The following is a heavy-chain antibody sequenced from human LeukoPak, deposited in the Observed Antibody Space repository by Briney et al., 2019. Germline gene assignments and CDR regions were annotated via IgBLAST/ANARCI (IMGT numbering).Heavy chain of an antibody. CDR1: GYTFTSSG. CDR3: ARARGELELPYYYGMDV. Sequence: GASVKVSCKASGYTFTSSGISWVRQAPGQGLEWMGWISAYNGNTNYAQKLQGRVTMTTDTSTSTAYMELRSLRSGDTAVYYCARARGELELPYYYGMDVWGQGTTVTVSS. J-gene: IGHJ6*02. V-gene: IGHV1-18*01. D-gene: IGHD1-7*01. CDR2: ISAYNGNT.